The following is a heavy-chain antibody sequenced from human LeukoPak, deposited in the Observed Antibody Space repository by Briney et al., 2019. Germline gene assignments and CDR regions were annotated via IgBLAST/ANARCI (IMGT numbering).Heavy chain of an antibody. CDR3: ARTAEASSGYSY. CDR2: VYPGDSDT. Sequence: GESLKTSCKGSGYPFTSYWIGWVRQMPGKGLEWMGMVYPGDSDTRYSPSFQGQVTISADKSINTAYVQWSSLKASDTAMYYCARTAEASSGYSYWGQGTLVTVSS. D-gene: IGHD3-22*01. CDR1: GYPFTSYW. J-gene: IGHJ4*02. V-gene: IGHV5-51*01.